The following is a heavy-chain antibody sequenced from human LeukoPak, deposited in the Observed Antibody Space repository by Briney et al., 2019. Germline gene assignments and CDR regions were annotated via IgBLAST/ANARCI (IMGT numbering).Heavy chain of an antibody. CDR2: ISGSGGST. V-gene: IGHV3-23*01. J-gene: IGHJ4*02. CDR3: AKVLVGATYGTIDY. Sequence: GGSLRLSCAASGFTFSSYAMSWVRQAPGKGLEWVSSISGSGGSTYYADSVKGRFTISRDNSKNTLYLQMNSLRAEDTAVNCCAKVLVGATYGTIDYWGQGTLVTVSS. D-gene: IGHD1-26*01. CDR1: GFTFSSYA.